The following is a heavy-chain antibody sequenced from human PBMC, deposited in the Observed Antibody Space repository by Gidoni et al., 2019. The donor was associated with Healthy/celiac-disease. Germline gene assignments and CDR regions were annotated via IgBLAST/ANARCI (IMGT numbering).Heavy chain of an antibody. D-gene: IGHD6-13*01. V-gene: IGHV1-69*01. Sequence: QVQLVQSGAEVKKHGSSVKVSCKASGGTFSSYALSWVRQAPGQGLEWMGGIIPIFGTANYAQKFQGRVTITADESTSTAYMELSSLRSEDTAVYYCASCLSKGYPGIAAAGPHRTLYYFDYWGQGTLVTVSS. CDR3: ASCLSKGYPGIAAAGPHRTLYYFDY. CDR2: IIPIFGTA. CDR1: GGTFSSYA. J-gene: IGHJ4*02.